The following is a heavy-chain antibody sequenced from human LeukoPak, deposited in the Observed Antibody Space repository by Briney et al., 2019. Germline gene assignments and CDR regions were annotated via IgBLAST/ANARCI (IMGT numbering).Heavy chain of an antibody. J-gene: IGHJ4*02. CDR3: AKGEMATIPVDY. V-gene: IGHV3-23*01. Sequence: GGSLRLSCAASGFIFSSYAMSWVRQAPGKGLEWVSAISGSGVSTYYADSVKGRFTISRDNSKSTLYLQMNSLRAEDTAVYYCAKGEMATIPVDYWGQGTLVTVSS. CDR2: ISGSGVST. CDR1: GFIFSSYA. D-gene: IGHD5-24*01.